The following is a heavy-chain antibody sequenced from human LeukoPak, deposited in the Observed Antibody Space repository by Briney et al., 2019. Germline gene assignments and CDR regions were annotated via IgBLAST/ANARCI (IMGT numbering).Heavy chain of an antibody. CDR1: GGSFSGYY. V-gene: IGHV4-34*01. J-gene: IGHJ4*02. CDR2: INHSGST. CDR3: ARGRRIDY. Sequence: SETLSLTRAVYGGSFSGYYWSWIRQPPGKGLEWIGEINHSGSTNYNPSLKSRVTISVDTSKNQFSLKLSSVTAADTAVYYCARGRRIDYWGQGTLVTVSS.